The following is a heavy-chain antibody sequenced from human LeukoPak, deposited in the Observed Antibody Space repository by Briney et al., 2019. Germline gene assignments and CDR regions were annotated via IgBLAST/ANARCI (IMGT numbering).Heavy chain of an antibody. CDR2: IKQDGGQK. Sequence: GGSLRLSCAASGFTFSSYGMSWVRQAPGKGLEWVAHIKQDGGQKYYVDSVKGRFTISRDNAKKSLYLQMNSLRVEDTAVYYCASGGDSWGQGTLVTVSS. V-gene: IGHV3-7*01. CDR3: ASGGDS. J-gene: IGHJ4*02. CDR1: GFTFSSYG. D-gene: IGHD3-10*01.